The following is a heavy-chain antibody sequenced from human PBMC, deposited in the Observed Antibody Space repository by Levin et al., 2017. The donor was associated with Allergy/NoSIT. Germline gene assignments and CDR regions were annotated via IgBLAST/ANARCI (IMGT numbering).Heavy chain of an antibody. D-gene: IGHD6-6*01. V-gene: IGHV3-43D*04. CDR1: GFTFDDYA. J-gene: IGHJ6*02. CDR2: ISWDGGST. Sequence: GESLKISCAASGFTFDDYAMHWVRQAPGKGLEWVSLISWDGGSTYYADSVKGRFTISRDNSKNSLYLQMNSLRAEDTALYYCAKRWGSSSPGMDVWGQGTTVTVSS. CDR3: AKRWGSSSPGMDV.